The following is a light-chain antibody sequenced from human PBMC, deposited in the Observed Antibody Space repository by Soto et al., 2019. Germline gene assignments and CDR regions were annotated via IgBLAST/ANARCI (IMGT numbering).Light chain of an antibody. V-gene: IGKV1-39*01. CDR1: QSISRN. J-gene: IGKJ5*01. CDR2: AAS. Sequence: DIQMTPSPSSLSASVGDRVTITCRASQSISRNLNWYQHKPGKAPKLLIYAASSLQNGVPSRFSGGGAGTEITLSISSLQPKDFGAYYCQQSYTTPAITFGEGTRLEIK. CDR3: QQSYTTPAIT.